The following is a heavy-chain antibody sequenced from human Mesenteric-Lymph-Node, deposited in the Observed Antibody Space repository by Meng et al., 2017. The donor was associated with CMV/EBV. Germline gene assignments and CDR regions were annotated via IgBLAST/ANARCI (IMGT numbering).Heavy chain of an antibody. CDR1: GYTFTSYG. CDR3: ASCIAARSYYYYYGMDV. CDR2: ISAYNGNT. J-gene: IGHJ6*02. D-gene: IGHD6-6*01. Sequence: ASVKVSYKASGYTFTSYGISWVRQAPGQGLEWMGWISAYNGNTNYAQKLQGRVTMTTDTSTSTAYMELRSLRSEDTAVYYCASCIAARSYYYYYGMDVWGQGTTVTVSS. V-gene: IGHV1-18*01.